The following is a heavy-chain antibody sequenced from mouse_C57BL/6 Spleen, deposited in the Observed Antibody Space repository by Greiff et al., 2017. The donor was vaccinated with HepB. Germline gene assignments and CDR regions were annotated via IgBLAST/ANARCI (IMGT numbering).Heavy chain of an antibody. CDR1: GYTFTSYG. J-gene: IGHJ2*01. CDR3: ARDPYDYDGGGSDY. V-gene: IGHV1-81*01. Sequence: QVQLKESGAELARPGASVKLSCKASGYTFTSYGISWVKQRTGQGLEWIGEIYPRSGNTYYNEKFKGKATLTADKSSSTAYMELRTLTSEDSAVYFCARDPYDYDGGGSDYWGQGTTLTVSS. D-gene: IGHD2-4*01. CDR2: IYPRSGNT.